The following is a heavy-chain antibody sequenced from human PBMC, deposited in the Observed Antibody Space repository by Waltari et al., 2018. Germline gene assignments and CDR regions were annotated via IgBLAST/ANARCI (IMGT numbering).Heavy chain of an antibody. Sequence: QVQLQESGPGLVKPSETLSLTCTVSGGSISRHYWSWIRQPPGKGLEWIGYIYYSGSTNYNPSLKSRVTISVDTSKNQFSLKLSSVTAADTAVYYCARARVTIFGVVITNYYYYYYMDVWGKGTTVTVSS. CDR3: ARARVTIFGVVITNYYYYYYMDV. CDR2: IYYSGST. V-gene: IGHV4-59*11. J-gene: IGHJ6*03. D-gene: IGHD3-3*01. CDR1: GGSISRHY.